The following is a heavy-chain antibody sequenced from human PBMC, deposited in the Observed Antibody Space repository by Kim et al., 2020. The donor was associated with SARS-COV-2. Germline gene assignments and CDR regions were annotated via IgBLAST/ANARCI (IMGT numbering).Heavy chain of an antibody. CDR2: INTNTGNP. D-gene: IGHD3-10*01. CDR3: ARVMVRGVIMVSSDFDY. CDR1: GYTFTSYP. Sequence: ASVKVSCKASGYTFTSYPMNWVRQAPGQGLEWMGWINTNTGNPTYAQGFTGRFVFSLVTSVSTAYLQISSLKAEDTAVYYCARVMVRGVIMVSSDFDYWGQGTLVTVAS. V-gene: IGHV7-4-1*02. J-gene: IGHJ4*02.